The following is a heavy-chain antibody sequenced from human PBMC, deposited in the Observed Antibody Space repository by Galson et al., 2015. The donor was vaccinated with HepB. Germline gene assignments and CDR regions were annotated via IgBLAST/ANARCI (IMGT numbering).Heavy chain of an antibody. CDR3: AKGNHYYYYYGMDV. D-gene: IGHD1-14*01. CDR1: GFTFSNYA. CDR2: LSGSGDNT. Sequence: SLRLSCAASGFTFSNYAMNWVRQAPGKGLEWVSGLSGSGDNTFYADTVKDRFTISRDNSKNTLYLQMNSLRAEDTAVYYCAKGNHYYYYYGMDVWGQGPTVTVSS. V-gene: IGHV3-23*01. J-gene: IGHJ6*02.